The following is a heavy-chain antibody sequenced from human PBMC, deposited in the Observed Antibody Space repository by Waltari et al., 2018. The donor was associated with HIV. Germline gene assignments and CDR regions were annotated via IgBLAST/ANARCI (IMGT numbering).Heavy chain of an antibody. V-gene: IGHV3-21*01. J-gene: IGHJ6*02. Sequence: EVQLVESGGGLVKPGGSLRLSCAASGFTFSSYSMNWVRQAPGKGLEWVSSISSSSSYIYYADSVKGRFTISRDNAKNSLYLQMNSLRAEDTAVYYCARDFWGGYYDGMDVWGQGTTVTVSS. CDR2: ISSSSSYI. CDR1: GFTFSSYS. CDR3: ARDFWGGYYDGMDV. D-gene: IGHD3-16*01.